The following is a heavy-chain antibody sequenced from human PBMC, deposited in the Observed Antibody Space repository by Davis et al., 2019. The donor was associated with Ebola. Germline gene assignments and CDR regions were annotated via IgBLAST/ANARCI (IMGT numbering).Heavy chain of an antibody. J-gene: IGHJ1*01. D-gene: IGHD2-21*02. V-gene: IGHV1-69*13. CDR1: GGTFSSYA. CDR2: IIPIFGTA. Sequence: SVKVSCKASGGTFSSYAISWVRQAPGQGLEWMGGIIPIFGTANYAQKFQGRVTITADESTSTAYMELSSLRSEDTAVYYCARDDVVVTAPQPFQHWGQGTLVTVSS. CDR3: ARDDVVVTAPQPFQH.